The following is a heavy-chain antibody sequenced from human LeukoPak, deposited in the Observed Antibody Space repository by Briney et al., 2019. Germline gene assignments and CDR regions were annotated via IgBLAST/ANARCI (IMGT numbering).Heavy chain of an antibody. CDR3: ARDYLVVPAAMWWFDP. CDR1: GFTFSSYS. Sequence: KPGGSLRLSCAASGFTFSSYSMNWVRQAPGKGLEWVSSISSSGSSMFYADSVKGRFTISRDNAKNSLYPQMNSLRAEDTALYYCARDYLVVPAAMWWFDPRGQGTLVTVSS. D-gene: IGHD2-2*01. J-gene: IGHJ5*02. V-gene: IGHV3-21*01. CDR2: ISSSGSSM.